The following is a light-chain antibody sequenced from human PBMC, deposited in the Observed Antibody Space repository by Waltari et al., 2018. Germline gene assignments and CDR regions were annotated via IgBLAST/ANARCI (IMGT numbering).Light chain of an antibody. J-gene: IGLJ2*01. V-gene: IGLV2-14*03. Sequence: QSALPQPASVSGSPGQSIIISCPGISSDIGGYVYVSWYQQHPGKAPKVIMFDVSNRPSGVSNRFSGSKSGNTASLTISGLQAEDEADYYCSSYTTGVIFGGGTRLTVL. CDR2: DVS. CDR1: SSDIGGYVY. CDR3: SSYTTGVI.